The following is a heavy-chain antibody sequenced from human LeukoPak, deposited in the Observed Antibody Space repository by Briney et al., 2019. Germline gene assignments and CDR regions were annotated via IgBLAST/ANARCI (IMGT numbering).Heavy chain of an antibody. Sequence: SETLSPTCTVSGGSISSGSYYWSWIRQPAGKGLEWIGRIYTSGSTNYNPSLKSRVTISVDTSKNQFSLKLSSVTAADTAVYYCARDRVSSGYGFDPWGQGTLVTVSS. CDR3: ARDRVSSGYGFDP. J-gene: IGHJ5*02. D-gene: IGHD3-22*01. CDR2: IYTSGST. CDR1: GGSISSGSYY. V-gene: IGHV4-61*02.